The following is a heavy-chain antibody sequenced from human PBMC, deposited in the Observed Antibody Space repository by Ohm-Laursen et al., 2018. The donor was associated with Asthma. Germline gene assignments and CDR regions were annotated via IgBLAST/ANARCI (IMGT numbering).Heavy chain of an antibody. D-gene: IGHD3-3*01. CDR1: GFTFSSYA. CDR2: ISGSSGST. Sequence: SLRLSCAASGFTFSSYAMSWVRQAPGKGLEWVSAISGSSGSTNYADSVKGRFTISRDNAKNSLYLQMNSLRAEDTAVYYCASTIFGVVIHYGMDVWGQGTTVTVSS. V-gene: IGHV3-23*01. J-gene: IGHJ6*02. CDR3: ASTIFGVVIHYGMDV.